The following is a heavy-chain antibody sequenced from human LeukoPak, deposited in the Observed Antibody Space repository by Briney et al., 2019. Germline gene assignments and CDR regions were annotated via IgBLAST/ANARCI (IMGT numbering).Heavy chain of an antibody. J-gene: IGHJ5*02. CDR3: ARDLNSNNSNPGWFDP. D-gene: IGHD4-11*01. Sequence: PGGSLRLSCAASGFTFTTSGIQFVRQAPGKGLEWVALIWHDGNRQYYADSVKGRFTISRDDSRNTVSLQMNSLRAEDTAIYYCARDLNSNNSNPGWFDPWGQGTLVTVSS. CDR2: IWHDGNRQ. CDR1: GFTFTTSG. V-gene: IGHV3-33*01.